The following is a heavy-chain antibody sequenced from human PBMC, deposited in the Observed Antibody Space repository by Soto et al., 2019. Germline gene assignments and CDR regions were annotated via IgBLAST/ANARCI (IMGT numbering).Heavy chain of an antibody. Sequence: EVQLLESGGGLVQPGGSLRLSCAASGFTFSSYAMSWVRQAPGTGLEWVSAISGSGGSTYYADSVKGRFTSSRDNSKNARYRRRNSRRAEDTAVYYGANTNTAMVRRWYLDYWGQGTLVTVSS. D-gene: IGHD5-18*01. CDR3: ANTNTAMVRRWYLDY. J-gene: IGHJ4*02. CDR2: ISGSGGST. V-gene: IGHV3-23*01. CDR1: GFTFSSYA.